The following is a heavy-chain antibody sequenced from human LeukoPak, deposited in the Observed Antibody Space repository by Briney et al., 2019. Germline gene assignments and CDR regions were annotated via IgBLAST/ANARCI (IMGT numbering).Heavy chain of an antibody. CDR3: ARARRGEGRIDAFDI. D-gene: IGHD3-10*01. J-gene: IGHJ3*02. V-gene: IGHV4-59*01. CDR1: GGSISSYY. Sequence: KPSETLSLTCTVSGGSISSYYWSWIRQPPGKGLEWIGYFYYGGSTSYNPSLKSRDTISVDTSKNQFSLKLSSVTAADTAVFYCARARRGEGRIDAFDIWGQGTMVTVSS. CDR2: FYYGGST.